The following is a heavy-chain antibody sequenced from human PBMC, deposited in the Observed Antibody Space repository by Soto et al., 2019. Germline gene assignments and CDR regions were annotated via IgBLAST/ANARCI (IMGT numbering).Heavy chain of an antibody. V-gene: IGHV1-46*03. Sequence: ASVKVSCKASGYTFTSYYMHWVRQAPGQGLEWMGIINPSGGSTSYAQKFQGRVTMTRDTSTSTVYMELSSLRSEDTAVYYFARDRQAVATAGYYYYYMDVWGKGTTVTVSS. CDR1: GYTFTSYY. D-gene: IGHD6-19*01. J-gene: IGHJ6*03. CDR3: ARDRQAVATAGYYYYYMDV. CDR2: INPSGGST.